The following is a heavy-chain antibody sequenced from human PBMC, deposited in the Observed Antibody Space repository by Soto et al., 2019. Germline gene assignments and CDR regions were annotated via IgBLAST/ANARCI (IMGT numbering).Heavy chain of an antibody. V-gene: IGHV1-18*01. J-gene: IGHJ4*02. Sequence: AASVKVSCKASGDTFSIYGINWVRQAPGQGLEWMGWTRPNNGNTKYAQNLQGRVTMTTDTSTSTAYMELRSLRPDDTAVYYCVRDLDGSGSYYTDYWGQGTLVTVSS. CDR1: GDTFSIYG. CDR3: VRDLDGSGSYYTDY. D-gene: IGHD3-10*01. CDR2: TRPNNGNT.